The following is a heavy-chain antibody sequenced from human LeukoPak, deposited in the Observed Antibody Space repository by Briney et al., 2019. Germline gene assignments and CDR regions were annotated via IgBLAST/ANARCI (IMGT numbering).Heavy chain of an antibody. CDR2: ISVYNDNT. CDR1: GYTFTSYG. D-gene: IGHD6-19*01. V-gene: IGHV1-18*01. J-gene: IGHJ4*02. Sequence: GASVKVSCKASGYTFTSYGISWVRQAPGQGLEWMGWISVYNDNTNYAQKLQGRVIMTTDTPTGTAYMELRNLRSDDTAVYYCARDGNIAVAGQLGYWGQGTLVTVSS. CDR3: ARDGNIAVAGQLGY.